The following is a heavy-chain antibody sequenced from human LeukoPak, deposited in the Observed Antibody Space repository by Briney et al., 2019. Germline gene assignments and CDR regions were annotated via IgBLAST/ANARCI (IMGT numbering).Heavy chain of an antibody. D-gene: IGHD3-10*01. CDR1: GYTFTSYG. CDR2: INPNSGGT. V-gene: IGHV1-2*02. Sequence: ASVKVSCKASGYTFTSYGISWVRQAPGQGLEWMGWINPNSGGTNYAQKFQGRVTMTRDTSISTAYMELSRLRSDDTAVYYCAILLWFGEKNWFDPWGQGTLVTVSS. CDR3: AILLWFGEKNWFDP. J-gene: IGHJ5*02.